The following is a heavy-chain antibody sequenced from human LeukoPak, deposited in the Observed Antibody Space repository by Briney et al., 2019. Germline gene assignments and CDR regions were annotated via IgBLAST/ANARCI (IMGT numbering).Heavy chain of an antibody. D-gene: IGHD3-3*01. V-gene: IGHV4-34*01. CDR3: ARRNYDFWSGYYSYYYYYGMDV. J-gene: IGHJ6*02. CDR2: INHSGST. CDR1: GGSFSGYY. Sequence: PSETLSLTCDVYGGSFSGYYWSWVRQRPGKGLEWIGEINHSGSTNYNPSLKSRVTISVDTSKNQFSLKLSSVTAADTAVYYCARRNYDFWSGYYSYYYYYGMDVWGQGTTVTVSS.